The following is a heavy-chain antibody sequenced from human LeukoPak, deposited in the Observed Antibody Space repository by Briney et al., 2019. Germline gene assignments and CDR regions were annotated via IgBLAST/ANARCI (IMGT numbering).Heavy chain of an antibody. Sequence: ASVKVSCKSYGSIFNVYYMHWVRQVPGQGLEWMGWISPDGGVTNYAQKFQGRVTLTRDSATTTDYMELSRLTSDDTVVYYCARENWYYDHWGQGTLVTVSS. CDR2: ISPDGGVT. CDR3: ARENWYYDH. CDR1: GSIFNVYY. V-gene: IGHV1-2*02. J-gene: IGHJ4*02.